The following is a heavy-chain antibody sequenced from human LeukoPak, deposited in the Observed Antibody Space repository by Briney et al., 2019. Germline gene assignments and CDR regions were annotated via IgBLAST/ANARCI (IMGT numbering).Heavy chain of an antibody. CDR3: VLMVYATNDAFDI. V-gene: IGHV3-23*01. D-gene: IGHD2-8*01. J-gene: IGHJ3*02. Sequence: RAGGSLRLSCAASGFTFSSYAMSWVRQAPGKGLEWVSAISGSGGSTYYADSVKGRFTISRDNSKNTLYLQMNSLRAEDTAVYYPVLMVYATNDAFDIWGQGTMVTVSS. CDR1: GFTFSSYA. CDR2: ISGSGGST.